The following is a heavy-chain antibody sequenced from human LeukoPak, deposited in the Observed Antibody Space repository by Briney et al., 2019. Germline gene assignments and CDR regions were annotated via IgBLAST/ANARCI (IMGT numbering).Heavy chain of an antibody. CDR3: TRDNTIFGVVKDWFDP. D-gene: IGHD3-3*01. CDR1: GFTFGDYA. V-gene: IGHV3-49*04. CDR2: IRSKAYGGTT. Sequence: GGSLRLSCTASGFTFGDYAMSWVRQAPGKGLEWVGFIRSKAYGGTTEYAASVKGRFTISRDDSKSIAYLQMNSLKTEDTAVYYCTRDNTIFGVVKDWFDPWGQGTLVTVSS. J-gene: IGHJ5*02.